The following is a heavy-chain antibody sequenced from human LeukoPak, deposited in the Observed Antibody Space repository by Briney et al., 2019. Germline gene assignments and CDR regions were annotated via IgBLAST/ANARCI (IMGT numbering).Heavy chain of an antibody. V-gene: IGHV3-66*01. CDR3: AREDGSGSLRYYGMDV. J-gene: IGHJ6*02. CDR1: GFTVSSNY. D-gene: IGHD3-10*01. CDR2: IYSGGST. Sequence: GGSLRLSCAASGFTVSSNYMSWVRQAPGKGLEWVSVIYSGGSTYYADSVKGRFTISRDNSKNTLYLQMNSLRAEDTAVYYCAREDGSGSLRYYGMDVWGQGTTVTVSS.